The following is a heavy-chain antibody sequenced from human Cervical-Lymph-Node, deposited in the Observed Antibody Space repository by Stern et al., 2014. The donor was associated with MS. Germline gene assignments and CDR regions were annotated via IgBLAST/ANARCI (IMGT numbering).Heavy chain of an antibody. CDR3: ARGTGDNWFDP. J-gene: IGHJ5*02. V-gene: IGHV1-69*06. CDR1: GG. D-gene: IGHD3-10*01. Sequence: VQLAESGADVKKPGSAVRVSCKASGGVSWLRQAPGQGLEYMGGIIRPVGTAHYAQRFQGRLTITADTSRNTTYMELRSLRSDDTAVYYCARGTGDNWFDPWGQGTLVSVSS. CDR2: IIRPVGTA.